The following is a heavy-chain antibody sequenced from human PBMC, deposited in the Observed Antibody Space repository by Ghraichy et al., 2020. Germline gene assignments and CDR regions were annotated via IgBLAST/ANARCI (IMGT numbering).Heavy chain of an antibody. Sequence: SETLSLTCTVSGGSISSSSFYWGWIRQPLGKGLEWIGSIYYSGSTYYNPSLKSRVTISVDTSKNQFSLKLSSLTAADTAVYYCARDGSSVYDWSIGMDVWGQGTTVAVSS. V-gene: IGHV4-39*07. D-gene: IGHD5/OR15-5a*01. CDR2: IYYSGST. CDR1: GGSISSSSFY. CDR3: ARDGSSVYDWSIGMDV. J-gene: IGHJ6*02.